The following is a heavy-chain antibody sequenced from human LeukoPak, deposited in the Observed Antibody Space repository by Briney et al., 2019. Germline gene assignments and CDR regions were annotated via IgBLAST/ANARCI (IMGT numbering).Heavy chain of an antibody. CDR1: GGTFSSYA. CDR2: IIPIFGTA. Sequence: GASVKVSCKASGGTFSSYAISWVRQAPGQGLEWMGGIIPIFGTANYAQKFQGRVTITADGSTSTAYMELSSLRSEDTAVYYCAREYYYDSSGYYPLDYWGQGTLVTVSS. D-gene: IGHD3-22*01. V-gene: IGHV1-69*13. J-gene: IGHJ4*02. CDR3: AREYYYDSSGYYPLDY.